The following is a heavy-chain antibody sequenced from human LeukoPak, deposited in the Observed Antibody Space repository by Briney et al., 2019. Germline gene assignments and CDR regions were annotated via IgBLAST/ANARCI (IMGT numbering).Heavy chain of an antibody. Sequence: PGRSLRLSCAASGFTFSSYAMHWVRQAPGKGLEWVAVISYDGSNKYYADSVKGRFTISRDNSKNTLYLQMNSLRAEDTAVYYCARDLGELLGYYGMGVWGQGTTVTVSS. D-gene: IGHD3-10*01. CDR2: ISYDGSNK. J-gene: IGHJ6*02. V-gene: IGHV3-30-3*01. CDR1: GFTFSSYA. CDR3: ARDLGELLGYYGMGV.